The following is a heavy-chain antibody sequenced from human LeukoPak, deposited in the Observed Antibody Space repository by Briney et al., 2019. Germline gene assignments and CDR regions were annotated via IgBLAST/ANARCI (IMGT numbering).Heavy chain of an antibody. J-gene: IGHJ6*02. CDR2: ISGSGGST. V-gene: IGHV3-23*01. CDR3: AKDGRSSASGITMIVVVTYYGMDV. CDR1: GFTFSSYA. D-gene: IGHD3-22*01. Sequence: PGGSLRLSCAASGFTFSSYAMSWVRQAPGKGLEWVSAISGSGGSTYYADSVKGRFTISRDNSKNTLYLQMNSLRAEDTAVYYCAKDGRSSASGITMIVVVTYYGMDVWGQGTMVTVSS.